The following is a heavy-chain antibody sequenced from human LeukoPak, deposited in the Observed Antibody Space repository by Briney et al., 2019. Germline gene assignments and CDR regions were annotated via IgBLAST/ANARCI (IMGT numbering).Heavy chain of an antibody. D-gene: IGHD3-10*01. V-gene: IGHV4-34*01. CDR3: ARGLRRKFANDGRYGSGSYEY. CDR2: INHSGST. J-gene: IGHJ4*02. CDR1: GGSFSGYY. Sequence: SETLSLTCAVYGGSFSGYYWSWIRQPPGKGLEWIGEINHSGSTNYNPSLKSRVTISVDTSKNQFSLKLSSVTAADTAVYYCARGLRRKFANDGRYGSGSYEYWGQGTLATVSS.